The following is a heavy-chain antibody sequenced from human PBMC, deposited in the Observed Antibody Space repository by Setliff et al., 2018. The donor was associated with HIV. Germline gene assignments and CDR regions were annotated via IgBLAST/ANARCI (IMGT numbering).Heavy chain of an antibody. V-gene: IGHV3-48*03. CDR2: ISYSGSAI. J-gene: IGHJ3*01. D-gene: IGHD2-21*01. CDR1: GFTFINYE. CDR3: AKLLGNGGNSDPFDL. Sequence: GGSLRLSCTASGFTFINYEMNWVRQAPGKGLEWVAYISYSGSAIHYADSVKGRFTISRDNSKESLFLQMNSLTTEDTALYYCAKLLGNGGNSDPFDLWGQGTTVTVSS.